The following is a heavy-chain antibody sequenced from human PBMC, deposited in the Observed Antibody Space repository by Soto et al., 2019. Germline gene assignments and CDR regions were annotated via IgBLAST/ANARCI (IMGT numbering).Heavy chain of an antibody. J-gene: IGHJ5*02. V-gene: IGHV5-51*01. CDR2: IYPGDSDT. CDR1: GYSFTSYW. Sequence: PGESLKISCKGSGYSFTSYWIGWVRQMPGKGLEWMGIIYPGDSDTRYSPSFQGQVTISADKSISTAYLQWSSLKASDTAMYYCARVPIAVAGNTNWFDPWGQGTLVTVSS. CDR3: ARVPIAVAGNTNWFDP. D-gene: IGHD6-19*01.